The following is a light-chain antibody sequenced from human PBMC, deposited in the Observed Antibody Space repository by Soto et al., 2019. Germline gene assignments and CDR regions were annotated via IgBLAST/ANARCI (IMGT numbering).Light chain of an antibody. CDR2: KAS. CDR3: HQSNSFPT. J-gene: IGKJ1*01. CDR1: QSISSW. Sequence: DIQMTQSPSTLSASVGDRVTITCRASQSISSWLAWYQQKPGKAPKLLIYKASSLETGVPSRFSGSGSGTEFTLTTSSLQPGDFATYFCHQSNSFPTFGQGTKVEPK. V-gene: IGKV1-5*03.